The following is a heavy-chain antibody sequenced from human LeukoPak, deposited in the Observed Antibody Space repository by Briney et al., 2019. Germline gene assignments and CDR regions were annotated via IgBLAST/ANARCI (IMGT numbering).Heavy chain of an antibody. CDR3: ARGRSYGFDFDS. Sequence: SETLSLTSDVPGVSINTCCYYWTWIRHPPGRGLEWIGYKNYSGSTRYNSSLRSRLTISLDSSKNQFSLRLTSVTAADTAVYYCARGRSYGFDFDSWGPGTLVIVSS. V-gene: IGHV4-61*01. CDR2: KNYSGST. CDR1: GVSINTCCYY. D-gene: IGHD5-18*01. J-gene: IGHJ4*02.